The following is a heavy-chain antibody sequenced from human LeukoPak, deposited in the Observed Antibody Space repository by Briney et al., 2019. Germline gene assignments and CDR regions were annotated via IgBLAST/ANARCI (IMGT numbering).Heavy chain of an antibody. CDR2: TYYRSKSYN. CDR1: GDSVSSNSAA. V-gene: IGHV6-1*01. J-gene: IGHJ4*02. D-gene: IGHD6-13*01. CDR3: ARSQSSKGLLFDY. Sequence: SQTLSLTCALSGDSVSSNSAAWNWISQSPSRGLEWLVRTYYRSKSYNDYAVSVKSPITINPDTSKNQFSLQLNSVTPEDTAVYYCARSQSSKGLLFDYWGQGTLVTVSS.